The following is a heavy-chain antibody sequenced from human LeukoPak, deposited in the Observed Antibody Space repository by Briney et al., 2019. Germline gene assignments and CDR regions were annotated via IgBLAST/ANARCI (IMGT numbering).Heavy chain of an antibody. Sequence: GGSLKISCKGSGYSFTNYWIGWVGPMPGKGLKWMGVIYPGDSDARYSPSFQGQVTISADKSISTAYLQWSSLKASDTAMYYCARRRDLYSGSYYPFDYWGQGTLVTVSS. V-gene: IGHV5-51*01. CDR2: IYPGDSDA. CDR3: ARRRDLYSGSYYPFDY. J-gene: IGHJ4*02. CDR1: GYSFTNYW. D-gene: IGHD1-26*01.